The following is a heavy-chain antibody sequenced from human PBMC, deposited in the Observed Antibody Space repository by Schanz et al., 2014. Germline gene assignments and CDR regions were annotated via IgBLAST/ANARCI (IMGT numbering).Heavy chain of an antibody. Sequence: QVQLVQSGAEVKKPGASVKVSCKASGYSFISHAIHWVRQAPGQRLEWMGWINAANGNTRYSQKFQGRVTMTTDTSTSTAYMELRSLRSDDTAVYYCARAKRFGDMDVWGKGTTVTVSS. D-gene: IGHD3-10*01. V-gene: IGHV1-3*01. CDR1: GYSFISHA. CDR3: ARAKRFGDMDV. J-gene: IGHJ6*04. CDR2: INAANGNT.